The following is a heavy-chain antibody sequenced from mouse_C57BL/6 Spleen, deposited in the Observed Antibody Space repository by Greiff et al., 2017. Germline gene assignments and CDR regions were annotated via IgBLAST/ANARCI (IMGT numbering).Heavy chain of an antibody. D-gene: IGHD1-1*01. J-gene: IGHJ4*01. CDR1: GFTFSSYG. V-gene: IGHV5-6*01. CDR2: ISSGGSYT. Sequence: EVQRVESGGDLVKPGGSLKLSCAASGFTFSSYGMSWVRQTPDKRLEWVATISSGGSYTYYPDSVKGRFTISRDNAKNTLYLQMSSLKSEDTAMYYCARPDYSYAMDYWGQGTSVTVSS. CDR3: ARPDYSYAMDY.